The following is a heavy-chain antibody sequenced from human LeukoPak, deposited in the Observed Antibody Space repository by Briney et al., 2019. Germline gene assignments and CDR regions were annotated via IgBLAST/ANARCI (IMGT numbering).Heavy chain of an antibody. Sequence: PSETLSLTCTVSGGSISSYYWSWIRQPPGKGLEWIGYIYYSGSTNYYPSLKSRVTISVDTSKNQFSLKLSSVTAADTAVYYCARVSYDSSGYSNWFDPWGQGTLVTVSS. CDR2: IYYSGST. CDR1: GGSISSYY. V-gene: IGHV4-59*01. CDR3: ARVSYDSSGYSNWFDP. J-gene: IGHJ5*02. D-gene: IGHD3-22*01.